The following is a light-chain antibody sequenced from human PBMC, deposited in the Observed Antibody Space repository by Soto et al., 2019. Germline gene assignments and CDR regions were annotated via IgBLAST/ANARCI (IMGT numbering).Light chain of an antibody. Sequence: QSALTQPASVSGSPGQSITISCTGTSSDVGGYNYVSWYQQHPGKAPKLMIYDVSNRPSGVSNRFSGSKSGNTASLTISGLQVEDEADYYCSSYAGSNNLKVFGTGTKVTVL. V-gene: IGLV2-14*01. J-gene: IGLJ1*01. CDR1: SSDVGGYNY. CDR2: DVS. CDR3: SSYAGSNNLKV.